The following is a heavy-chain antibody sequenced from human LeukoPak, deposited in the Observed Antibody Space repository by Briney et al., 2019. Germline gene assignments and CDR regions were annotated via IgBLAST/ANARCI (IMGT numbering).Heavy chain of an antibody. D-gene: IGHD3-3*01. V-gene: IGHV4-34*01. CDR1: GGSFSGYY. CDR3: AREGPGDTIFGVVIIPKLNYRWFDP. Sequence: SETLSLTCAVYGGSFSGYYWSWIRQPPGKGLEWIGEINHSGSTNYNPSLKSRVTVSVDTSKSQFSLKLSSVTAADTAVYYCAREGPGDTIFGVVIIPKLNYRWFDPWGQGTLVTVSS. CDR2: INHSGST. J-gene: IGHJ5*02.